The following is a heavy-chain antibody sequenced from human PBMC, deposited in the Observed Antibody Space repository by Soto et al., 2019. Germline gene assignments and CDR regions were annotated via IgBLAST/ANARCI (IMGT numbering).Heavy chain of an antibody. CDR3: ARTGGYSSSHQTNYYYYGMDV. V-gene: IGHV4-31*03. Sequence: PSETLSLTCTVSGGSISSGGYYWSWIRQHPGKGLEWIGYIYYSGSTYYNPSLKSRVTISVDTSKNQFSLKLSSVTVADTAVYYCARTGGYSSSHQTNYYYYGMDVWGQGTTVTVSS. J-gene: IGHJ6*02. CDR1: GGSISSGGYY. CDR2: IYYSGST. D-gene: IGHD6-13*01.